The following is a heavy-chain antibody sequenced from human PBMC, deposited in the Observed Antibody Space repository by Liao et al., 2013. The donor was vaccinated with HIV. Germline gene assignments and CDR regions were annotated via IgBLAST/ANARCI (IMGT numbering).Heavy chain of an antibody. CDR3: ARIPDH. J-gene: IGHJ4*02. D-gene: IGHD2-2*02. Sequence: QVQLQQWGAGLLKPSETLSLTCAVYGGSFSGYYWSWIRQPSGKGLEWIGRINTSGTANYNPSLESRVSMSVDTSKNQFSLKLSSVTAADTAVYYCARIPDHWGQGTLVTVSS. CDR2: INTSGTA. V-gene: IGHV4-59*10. CDR1: GGSFSGYY.